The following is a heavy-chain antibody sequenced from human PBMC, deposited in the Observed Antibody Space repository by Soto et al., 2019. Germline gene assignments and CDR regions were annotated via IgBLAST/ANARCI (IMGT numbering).Heavy chain of an antibody. D-gene: IGHD6-19*01. CDR2: FDPEDGET. CDR3: ATTPLIAVAARYYYYYMDV. J-gene: IGHJ6*03. Sequence: ASVKVSCKVSGYTLTELSMHWVRQAPGKRLEWMGGFDPEDGETIYAQKFQGRVTMTEDTSTDTAYMELSSLRSEDTAVYYCATTPLIAVAARYYYYYMDVWGKGTTVTSP. CDR1: GYTLTELS. V-gene: IGHV1-24*01.